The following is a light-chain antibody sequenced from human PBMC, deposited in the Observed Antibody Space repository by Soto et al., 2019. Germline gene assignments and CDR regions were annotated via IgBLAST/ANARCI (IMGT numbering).Light chain of an antibody. CDR2: DAS. J-gene: IGKJ1*01. Sequence: DIQMTQSPSSLSASVGDRVTITCRASQNIDSYLNWYQQRPGKATKLLIHDASSLQSGVPSRFSGSGSGTDFALTINSLQPEDFATIYCQQTYSTPWTFGQGTKVEIK. CDR1: QNIDSY. V-gene: IGKV1-39*01. CDR3: QQTYSTPWT.